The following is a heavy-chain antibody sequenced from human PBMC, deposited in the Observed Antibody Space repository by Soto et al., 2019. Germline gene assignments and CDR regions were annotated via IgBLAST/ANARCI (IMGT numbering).Heavy chain of an antibody. CDR3: AKDFAPGDYYDSSGYYFDY. V-gene: IGHV3-23*01. CDR2: ISGSGGST. Sequence: LRLSCAASGFTFSSYAMSWVRQAPGKRLEWVSAISGSGGSTYYADSVKGRFTISRDNSKNTLYLQMNSLRAEDTAVYYCAKDFAPGDYYDSSGYYFDYWGQGTLVTVSS. CDR1: GFTFSSYA. J-gene: IGHJ4*02. D-gene: IGHD3-22*01.